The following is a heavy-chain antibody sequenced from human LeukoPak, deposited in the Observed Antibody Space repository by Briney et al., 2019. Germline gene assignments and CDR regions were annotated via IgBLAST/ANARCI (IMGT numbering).Heavy chain of an antibody. CDR1: GFTFGSYG. V-gene: IGHV3-23*01. CDR3: AKRDSSGYYYNYFDY. J-gene: IGHJ4*02. Sequence: GGSLRLSCAASGFTFGSYGMSRVRQAPGKGLEWVSAISGSGGSTYYADSVKGRFTISRDNSKNTLYLQMNSLRAEDTAVYYCAKRDSSGYYYNYFDYWGQGTLVTVSS. CDR2: ISGSGGST. D-gene: IGHD3-22*01.